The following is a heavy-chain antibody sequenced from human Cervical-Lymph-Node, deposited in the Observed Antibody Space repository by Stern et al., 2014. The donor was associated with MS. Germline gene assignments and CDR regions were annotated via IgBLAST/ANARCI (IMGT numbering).Heavy chain of an antibody. Sequence: HITLKESGPTLVKPTQTVTLTCTLSGFSVATAGVGVGWIRQPPGKALEWLALISWDDAKLYSPSLKNRLTIIKDTSKNQVVLTMTNVDPVDTATYYCAHSRVKYCRGGTCYSSLFDYWGQGTLVTVSS. CDR1: GFSVATAGVG. V-gene: IGHV2-5*02. CDR3: AHSRVKYCRGGTCYSSLFDY. D-gene: IGHD2-15*01. J-gene: IGHJ4*02. CDR2: ISWDDAK.